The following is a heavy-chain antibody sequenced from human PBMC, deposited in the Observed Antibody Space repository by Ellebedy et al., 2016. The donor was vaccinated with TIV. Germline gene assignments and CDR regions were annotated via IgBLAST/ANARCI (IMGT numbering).Heavy chain of an antibody. D-gene: IGHD6-6*01. CDR2: TYYRSKWYN. J-gene: IGHJ5*02. V-gene: IGHV6-1*01. CDR3: ARGRESIASPDWFDP. CDR1: GDSVSSNSVA. Sequence: SQTLSLTCAISGDSVSSNSVAWNWIRQSPSRGLEWLGRTYYRSKWYNDYAVYVKSRITIKPDTSKNQFSLQLNSVTPEDTAVYYCARGRESIASPDWFDPWGQGTLVTVSS.